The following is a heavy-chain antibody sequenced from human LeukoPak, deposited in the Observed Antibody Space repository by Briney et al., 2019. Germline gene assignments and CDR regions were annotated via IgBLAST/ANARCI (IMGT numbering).Heavy chain of an antibody. D-gene: IGHD5-12*01. Sequence: GGSLRLSCAASGFAVSSNYMNWVRQAPGKGLEWLSVFYSGGSTDYADSVKGRFTMSRDNSKNTLYLQMDSLRAEDTAVYYCARGRGYSGYDESYPFDYWGQGTLVTVSS. V-gene: IGHV3-66*01. CDR3: ARGRGYSGYDESYPFDY. CDR1: GFAVSSNY. CDR2: FYSGGST. J-gene: IGHJ4*02.